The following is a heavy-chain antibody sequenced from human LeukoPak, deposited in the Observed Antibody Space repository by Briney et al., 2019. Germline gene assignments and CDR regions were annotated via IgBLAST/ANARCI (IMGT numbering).Heavy chain of an antibody. CDR3: AREARSPLPVTDSGDY. J-gene: IGHJ4*02. CDR1: LGSISSSGYY. V-gene: IGHV4-39*07. D-gene: IGHD2-21*02. CDR2: MFYNGAT. Sequence: SETLSLTCSVSLGSISSSGYYWGWIRQSPGKGLEWIGTMFYNGATKTNPSLSSRVSMSIDTSMNQFSLKLRSVTAADTAVYCAREARSPLPVTDSGDYWGQGTLVTVSS.